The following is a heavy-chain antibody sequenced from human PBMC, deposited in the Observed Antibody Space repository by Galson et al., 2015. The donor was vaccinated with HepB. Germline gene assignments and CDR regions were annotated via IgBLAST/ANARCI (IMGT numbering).Heavy chain of an antibody. CDR1: GFTFSSYW. CDR3: ARSRMVATRVCN. Sequence: SLRLSCAASGFTFSSYWMSWVRQAPGKGLEWVANIKQDGSEKYYVDSAKGRFTISRDNAKNSLYLQMNSLRAEDTAVYYCARSRMVATRVCNWGQGTLVTVSS. V-gene: IGHV3-7*03. CDR2: IKQDGSEK. J-gene: IGHJ4*02. D-gene: IGHD5-12*01.